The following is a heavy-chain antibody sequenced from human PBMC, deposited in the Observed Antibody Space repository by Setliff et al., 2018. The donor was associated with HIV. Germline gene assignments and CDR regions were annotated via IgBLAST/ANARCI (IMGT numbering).Heavy chain of an antibody. Sequence: PSETLSLTCAVYGGSFSGYYWSWIRQPPGKGLEWIGEINHSGGTNYNPSLTSRVTISVDTSKNQFSLKLSSVTAADTAVYYCATTGQLAYYFYYMDVWGKGTTVTVSS. CDR3: ATTGQLAYYFYYMDV. D-gene: IGHD4-17*01. J-gene: IGHJ6*03. CDR2: INHSGGT. CDR1: GGSFSGYY. V-gene: IGHV4-34*01.